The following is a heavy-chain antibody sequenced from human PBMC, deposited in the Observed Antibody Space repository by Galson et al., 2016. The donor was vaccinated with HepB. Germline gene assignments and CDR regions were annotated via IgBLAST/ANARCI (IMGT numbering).Heavy chain of an antibody. D-gene: IGHD1-14*01. CDR3: VGHRKIRKVGWFDP. J-gene: IGHJ5*02. Sequence: QSGAEVKKPGESLKISCKGSGYSFSSYWIGWVRQMPGKGLQWMGIVHPGDSTTHYSPSFEGQVTMSADKSTSTAFLQWTSLKASDTAIYYCVGHRKIRKVGWFDPWGQGTLVTVSS. V-gene: IGHV5-51*01. CDR1: GYSFSSYW. CDR2: VHPGDSTT.